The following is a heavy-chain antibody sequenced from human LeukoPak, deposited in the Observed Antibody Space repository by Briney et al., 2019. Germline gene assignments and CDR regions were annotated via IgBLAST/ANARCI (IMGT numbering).Heavy chain of an antibody. CDR2: INPSGGST. Sequence: ASVNVSCKAVGYTFSSFYIHWVRQAPGQGLEWMGLINPSGGSTTFAERFQGRVAMTTDRSTDTVYMELRSLKSEDTAFYYCARILRWHGTTFDYWGQGTLVTVSS. V-gene: IGHV1-46*01. CDR3: ARILRWHGTTFDY. J-gene: IGHJ4*02. CDR1: GYTFSSFY. D-gene: IGHD2/OR15-2a*01.